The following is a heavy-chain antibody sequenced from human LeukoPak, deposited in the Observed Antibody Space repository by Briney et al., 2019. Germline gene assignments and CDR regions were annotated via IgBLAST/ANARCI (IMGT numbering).Heavy chain of an antibody. Sequence: PGGSLRLSCAASGFTFSSYAMAWVRQAPGKGLEYVSAISSNGGSTYYADSVKGRFTISRDNSKNTLYLQMSSLRAEDTAVYYCVKDLAAAGSEVWGQGTLVTVSS. D-gene: IGHD6-13*01. V-gene: IGHV3-64D*06. CDR1: GFTFSSYA. CDR3: VKDLAAAGSEV. CDR2: ISSNGGST. J-gene: IGHJ4*02.